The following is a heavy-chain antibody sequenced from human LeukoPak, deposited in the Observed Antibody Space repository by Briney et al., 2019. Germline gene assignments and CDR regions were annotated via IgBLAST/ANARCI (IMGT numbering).Heavy chain of an antibody. D-gene: IGHD5-24*01. V-gene: IGHV1-46*01. CDR3: ARDNSVRDEAWWFNP. J-gene: IGHJ5*02. CDR1: GYTFTSNY. Sequence: GASVKVSCKAFGYTFTSNYMHWVRQAPGQGQEWMGVIRHSGGSTTYAQKFQGRVTLTRYMSTSTDYLELSSLRSEDTAVYYCARDNSVRDEAWWFNPWGQGTLVTVSS. CDR2: IRHSGGST.